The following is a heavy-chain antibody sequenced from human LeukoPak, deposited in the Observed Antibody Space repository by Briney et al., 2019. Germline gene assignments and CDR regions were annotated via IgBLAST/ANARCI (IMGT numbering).Heavy chain of an antibody. J-gene: IGHJ3*02. Sequence: GGSLRLSCTASGFTFGDYAMSWVRQAPGKGLEWVGFIRSKAYGGTTEYAASVKGRFTISRDDSKSIAYLQMNSLKTEDTAVYYCTRRSYYYDSSGYKAFGAFDIWGQGTMVTVSS. D-gene: IGHD3-22*01. V-gene: IGHV3-49*04. CDR2: IRSKAYGGTT. CDR1: GFTFGDYA. CDR3: TRRSYYYDSSGYKAFGAFDI.